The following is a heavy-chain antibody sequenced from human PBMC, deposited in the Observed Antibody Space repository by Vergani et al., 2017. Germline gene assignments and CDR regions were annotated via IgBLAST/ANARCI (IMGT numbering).Heavy chain of an antibody. J-gene: IGHJ6*03. D-gene: IGHD1-14*01. CDR1: GFTFSSYG. CDR3: ARDLRISYMDV. V-gene: IGHV3-33*01. Sequence: QEQLVESGGGVVQPGRSLRLSCVTFGFTFSSYGMHWVRQAPGKGLEWVAGIGHDGNNKHYADSVKGRFTISRDNSKNTLYLQMNSLRAEDTAVYYCARDLRISYMDVWGKGTTVTVSS. CDR2: IGHDGNNK.